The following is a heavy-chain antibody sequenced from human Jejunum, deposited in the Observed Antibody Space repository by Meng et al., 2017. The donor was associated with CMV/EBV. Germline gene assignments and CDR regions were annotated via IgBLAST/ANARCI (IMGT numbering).Heavy chain of an antibody. CDR2: IHHSGDA. V-gene: IGHV4-39*07. Sequence: SISRSRFYWGWLRQPPGRGLEWIASIHHSGDAYHNPSLNGRVTISVDTSKNQFSLRLSSVTAADTAMYYCARRVGRYYDSSGGIDYWGQGTLVTVSS. D-gene: IGHD3-22*01. CDR1: SISRSRFY. CDR3: ARRVGRYYDSSGGIDY. J-gene: IGHJ4*02.